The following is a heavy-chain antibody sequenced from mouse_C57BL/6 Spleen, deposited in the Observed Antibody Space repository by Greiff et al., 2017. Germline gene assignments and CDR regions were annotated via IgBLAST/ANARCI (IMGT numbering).Heavy chain of an antibody. D-gene: IGHD2-4*01. V-gene: IGHV5-17*01. CDR3: ARRRYDYDEVMDY. J-gene: IGHJ4*01. CDR1: GFTFSDYG. Sequence: EVMLVESGGGLVKPGGSLKLSCAASGFTFSDYGMHWVRQAPEKGLEWVAYISSGSSTIYYADTVKGRFTISRDNAKNTLFLQMTSLRSEDTAMYYCARRRYDYDEVMDYWGQGTSVTVSS. CDR2: ISSGSSTI.